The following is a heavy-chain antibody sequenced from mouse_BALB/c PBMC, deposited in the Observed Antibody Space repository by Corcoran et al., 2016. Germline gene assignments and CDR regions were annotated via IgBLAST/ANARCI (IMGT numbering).Heavy chain of an antibody. CDR1: GYTFTTAG. CDR2: INTHSGVP. D-gene: IGHD2-1*01. J-gene: IGHJ4*01. CDR3: ARGHGNSLYYAMDY. V-gene: IGHV9-4*02. Sequence: QIQLVQSGPELKKPGETVRISRKASGYTFTTAGMQWVQKMPGKGLKWIGWINTHSGVPKYAEDFKGRFAFSLETSASTAYLQISNLKNEDTATYFCARGHGNSLYYAMDYWGQGTSVTVSS.